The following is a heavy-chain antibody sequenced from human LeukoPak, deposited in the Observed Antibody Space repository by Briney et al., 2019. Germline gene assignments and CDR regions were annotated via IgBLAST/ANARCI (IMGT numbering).Heavy chain of an antibody. CDR2: MNPNSGST. J-gene: IGHJ4*02. Sequence: ASVKVSCKASGYGFSNYDIHWVRQATGQGLEWMGWMNPNSGSTGYAQKFQGRVTITRNTSISTAYMELSGLRSEDTAVYYCARGRSTGYPYYFEYWGQGTLVTVSS. V-gene: IGHV1-8*03. CDR3: ARGRSTGYPYYFEY. CDR1: GYGFSNYD. D-gene: IGHD5-12*01.